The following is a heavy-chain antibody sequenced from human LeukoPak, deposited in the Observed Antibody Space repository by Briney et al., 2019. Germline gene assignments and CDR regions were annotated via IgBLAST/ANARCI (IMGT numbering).Heavy chain of an antibody. CDR2: INPNNGGT. Sequence: GASVKVSCKASGYTFTDYYIHWVRQAPGQGLEWMGCINPNNGGTNSAQKFQGRVTMTRDTSSSTAYMELSRLTSDDTAVYYCARDAGIVVVTTTFNWFDPWGQGTLVTVSS. V-gene: IGHV1-2*02. CDR3: ARDAGIVVVTTTFNWFDP. J-gene: IGHJ5*02. CDR1: GYTFTDYY. D-gene: IGHD2-2*01.